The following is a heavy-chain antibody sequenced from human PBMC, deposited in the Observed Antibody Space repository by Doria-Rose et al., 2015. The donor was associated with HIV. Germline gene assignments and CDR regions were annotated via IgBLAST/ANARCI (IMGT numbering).Heavy chain of an antibody. CDR2: IFPDDER. Sequence: SGPALVKPTETLTLTCTVSGVSLSSPGMGVSWIRQPPGKALEWLANIFPDDERSYRPSRKSRLAIARGTSKSQVVLTMTDMDPVDTATYYCARIKSSRWYHKYYFDFWGQGTLVIVSA. CDR1: GVSLSSPGMG. J-gene: IGHJ4*02. D-gene: IGHD6-13*01. V-gene: IGHV2-26*01. CDR3: ARIKSSRWYHKYYFDF.